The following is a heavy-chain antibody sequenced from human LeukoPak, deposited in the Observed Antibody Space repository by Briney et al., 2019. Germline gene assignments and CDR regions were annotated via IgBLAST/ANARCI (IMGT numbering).Heavy chain of an antibody. J-gene: IGHJ4*02. CDR3: ARATAEAGTDY. CDR2: INSDGYSI. V-gene: IGHV3-74*01. Sequence: PGGSLRLSCAASGFTFSSYWMHWVRQAPGKGLVWVSRINSDGYSISYADSVKGRFTISRENAKNTVYLQMNGLTVEDTAVYYCARATAEAGTDYWGQGTLVTVSS. D-gene: IGHD6-19*01. CDR1: GFTFSSYW.